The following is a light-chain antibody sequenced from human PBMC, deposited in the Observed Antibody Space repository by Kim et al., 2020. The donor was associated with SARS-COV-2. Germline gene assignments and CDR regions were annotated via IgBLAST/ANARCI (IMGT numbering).Light chain of an antibody. CDR2: DVT. CDR3: SSYTSSSTVV. CDR1: SSDVGAYNY. V-gene: IGLV2-14*03. Sequence: GQSMPLSCTGTSSDVGAYNYVSWYQQRPGKAPKLIIFDVTNRPSGVSYRFSGSKSGNTASLTISGLQAEDEADYYCSSYTSSSTVVFGGGTQLTVL. J-gene: IGLJ2*01.